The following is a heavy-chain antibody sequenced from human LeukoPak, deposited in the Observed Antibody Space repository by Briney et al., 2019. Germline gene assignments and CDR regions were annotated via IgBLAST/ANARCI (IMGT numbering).Heavy chain of an antibody. CDR2: MYYSGST. Sequence: SETLSLTCTVSGGSISSSSYYWGWIRQPPGKGLEWIGSMYYSGSTYYNPSLKSRVTISVDTSKNQFSLKLSSVTAADTAVYYCARHVGFPWDSSELDQNNWFDPWGQGTLVTVSS. D-gene: IGHD3-22*01. J-gene: IGHJ5*02. CDR3: ARHVGFPWDSSELDQNNWFDP. CDR1: GGSISSSSYY. V-gene: IGHV4-39*01.